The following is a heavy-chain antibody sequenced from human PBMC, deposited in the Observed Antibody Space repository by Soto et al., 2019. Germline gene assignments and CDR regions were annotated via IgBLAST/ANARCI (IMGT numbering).Heavy chain of an antibody. V-gene: IGHV1-69*13. CDR3: ASGPISTSYYYYYGMDG. J-gene: IGHJ6*02. D-gene: IGHD2-2*01. Sequence: SVKVSCKASGGTFSSYAISWVRQAPGQGLEWMGGIIPIFGTANYAQKFQGRVTITADESTSTAYMELSSLRSEDTAMYYCASGPISTSYYYYYGMDGWGQGNTVTFSS. CDR1: GGTFSSYA. CDR2: IIPIFGTA.